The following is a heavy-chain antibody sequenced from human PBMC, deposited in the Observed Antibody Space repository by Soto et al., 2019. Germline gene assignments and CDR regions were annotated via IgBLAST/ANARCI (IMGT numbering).Heavy chain of an antibody. Sequence: GSLRLSCAASGFTFSSYGMHWVRQVPGKGPVWVARIYNDGTYADYADSVKGRFTISRDNAKDTLYLQMNDLRAEDSALYHCTRGPRATSAGTSAHWGQGTLVTVSS. CDR3: TRGPRATSAGTSAH. CDR2: IYNDGTYA. J-gene: IGHJ4*02. V-gene: IGHV3-74*01. CDR1: GFTFSSYG. D-gene: IGHD6-13*01.